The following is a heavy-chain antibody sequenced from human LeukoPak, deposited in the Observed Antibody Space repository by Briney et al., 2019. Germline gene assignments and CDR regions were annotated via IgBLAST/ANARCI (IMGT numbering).Heavy chain of an antibody. CDR1: GYSFTSYW. D-gene: IGHD3-3*01. Sequence: GESLKISCKGSGYSFTSYWIGWVRQMPGKGLEWMGIIYPGDSDTRYSPSFQGQVTMSADKSISTAYLQWSSLKASDTAMYYCAKYYEFSRSSEVGFDYWGQGTLVAVSS. CDR2: IYPGDSDT. V-gene: IGHV5-51*01. J-gene: IGHJ4*02. CDR3: AKYYEFSRSSEVGFDY.